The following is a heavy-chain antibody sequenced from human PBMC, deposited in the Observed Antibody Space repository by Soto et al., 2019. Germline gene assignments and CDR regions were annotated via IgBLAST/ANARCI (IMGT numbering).Heavy chain of an antibody. CDR3: ARGYGPYSTVDY. D-gene: IGHD6-13*01. J-gene: IGHJ4*02. V-gene: IGHV4-34*01. CDR1: GGSFSGYY. CDR2: INHSGST. Sequence: SETLSLTCAVYGGSFSGYYWSWIRQPPGKGLEWIGEINHSGSTNYNPSLKSRVTISVDTSKNQFSLKLSSVTAADTAVYYCARGYGPYSTVDYWGQGTLVTVSS.